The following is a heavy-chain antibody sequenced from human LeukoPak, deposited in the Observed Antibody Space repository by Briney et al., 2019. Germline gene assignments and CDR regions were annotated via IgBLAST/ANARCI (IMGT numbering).Heavy chain of an antibody. Sequence: SETLSLTCAVYGGSFGGYYWSWIRQPPGKGLEWIGEINHSGSTNYNPSLKSRVTISVDTSKNQFSLKLSSVTAADTAVYYCARGTGYYYDSSGYVDYWGQGTLVTVSS. CDR1: GGSFGGYY. CDR2: INHSGST. D-gene: IGHD3-22*01. CDR3: ARGTGYYYDSSGYVDY. V-gene: IGHV4-34*01. J-gene: IGHJ4*02.